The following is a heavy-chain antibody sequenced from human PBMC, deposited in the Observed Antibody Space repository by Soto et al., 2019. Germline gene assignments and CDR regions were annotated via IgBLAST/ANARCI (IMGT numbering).Heavy chain of an antibody. Sequence: QVQLQQWGAGLLKPSETLSLTCAVYGGSFSGYYWSWIRQPPGKGLEWIGEINHSGSTNYNPSLKRRVTISVDTSKNQFSLKLSSVTAADTAVYYCARGVVVAAAYFDYWGQGTLVTVSS. CDR1: GGSFSGYY. J-gene: IGHJ4*02. CDR2: INHSGST. V-gene: IGHV4-34*01. CDR3: ARGVVVAAAYFDY. D-gene: IGHD2-15*01.